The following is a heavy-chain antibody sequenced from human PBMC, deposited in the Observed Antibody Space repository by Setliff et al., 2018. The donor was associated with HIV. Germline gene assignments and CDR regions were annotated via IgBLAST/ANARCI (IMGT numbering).Heavy chain of an antibody. Sequence: PSETLSLTCTVSGGSISSYYWSWIRQPPGKGLGWIGYVYYSGSTTYNPSLKSRVPISVDTSKNQFSLKRSSVTAADTAVYYCARLGRGTYYDDSSGYLYAFDIWGQGTMVTVSS. J-gene: IGHJ3*02. CDR1: GGSISSYY. D-gene: IGHD3-22*01. CDR3: ARLGRGTYYDDSSGYLYAFDI. CDR2: VYYSGST. V-gene: IGHV4-59*08.